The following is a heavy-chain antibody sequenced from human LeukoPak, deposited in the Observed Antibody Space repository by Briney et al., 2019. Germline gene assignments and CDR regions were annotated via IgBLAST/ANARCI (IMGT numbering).Heavy chain of an antibody. CDR1: SDSTY. CDR2: IHITGST. J-gene: IGHJ3*02. V-gene: IGHV4-61*02. CDR3: ARGAGTITNDAFDI. D-gene: IGHD1-1*01. Sequence: SQTLSRTCTVSSDSTYWGWIRQPAGKRLQWIGRIHITGSTNYNPSLNNRVNISLGTSNHQLSLKLSSVTAADTAVYYCARGAGTITNDAFDIWGQGTMVTVSS.